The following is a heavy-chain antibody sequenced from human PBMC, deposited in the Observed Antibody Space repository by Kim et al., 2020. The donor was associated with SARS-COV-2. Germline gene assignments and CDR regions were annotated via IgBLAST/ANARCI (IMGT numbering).Heavy chain of an antibody. V-gene: IGHV3-74*01. J-gene: IGHJ4*02. D-gene: IGHD3-10*02. CDR3: ARELNGGCSDY. CDR2: T. Sequence: TRYMDSVRSRFTISRNNAKNTMYLKMNRLRDDDTAVYYCARELNGGCSDYWGQGTLVTVSS.